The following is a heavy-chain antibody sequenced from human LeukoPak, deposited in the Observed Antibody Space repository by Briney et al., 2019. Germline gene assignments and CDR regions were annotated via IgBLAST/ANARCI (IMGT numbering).Heavy chain of an antibody. CDR3: ARADYGDYANHDAFDI. D-gene: IGHD4-17*01. J-gene: IGHJ3*02. V-gene: IGHV4-59*01. CDR2: IYYSGST. Sequence: SETLSLTCTVSGGSISSYYWSWIRQPPGKGLEWIGYIYYSGSTNYNPSLKSRVTISVDTSKNQFSLKLSSVTAADTAVYYCARADYGDYANHDAFDIWGQGTMVTVSS. CDR1: GGSISSYY.